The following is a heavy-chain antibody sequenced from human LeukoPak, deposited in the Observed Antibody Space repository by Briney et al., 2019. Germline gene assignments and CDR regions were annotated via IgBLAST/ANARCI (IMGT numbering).Heavy chain of an antibody. Sequence: PSETLSLTCTVSGGSISSNSYYWGWLRQPPGKGLEGIGSIYYSGSIYYNPSLKSRVTISVDTSKNLFSLKRSSVTAADTAVYYAAREPRAYDFRSGYYLMRNSGRDYFDYWGQGTLVTASS. CDR1: GGSISSNSYY. D-gene: IGHD3-3*01. V-gene: IGHV4-39*07. J-gene: IGHJ4*02. CDR2: IYYSGSI. CDR3: AREPRAYDFRSGYYLMRNSGRDYFDY.